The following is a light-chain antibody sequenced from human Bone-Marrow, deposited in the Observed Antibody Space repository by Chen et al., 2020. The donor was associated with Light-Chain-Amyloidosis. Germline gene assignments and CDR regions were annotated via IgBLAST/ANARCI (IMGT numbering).Light chain of an antibody. CDR1: NIGATS. CDR2: DDS. J-gene: IGLJ3*02. CDR3: QVWDRSSDRPV. V-gene: IGLV3-21*02. Sequence: YVVTQPPSVSVATGQAAKIACGGNNIGATSVHWYQQTPGQAPLLVVYDDSDRPSGIPERLAGSNAGNAATMTISRVEAGDEADYYCQVWDRSSDRPVFGGGTKLTVL.